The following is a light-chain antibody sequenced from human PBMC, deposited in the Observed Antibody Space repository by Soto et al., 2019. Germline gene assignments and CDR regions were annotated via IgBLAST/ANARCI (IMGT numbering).Light chain of an antibody. Sequence: QSVLTQPPSASGTPGQRVTLSCSGSSSNIGSNYVYWYQQLPGTAPKLLIYRNNQRPSGVPDRFAGSKSGTSASLAISGVRSEDEADYYCAAWDDSLSGMVFGGGTKLTVL. J-gene: IGLJ2*01. CDR2: RNN. CDR3: AAWDDSLSGMV. V-gene: IGLV1-47*01. CDR1: SSNIGSNY.